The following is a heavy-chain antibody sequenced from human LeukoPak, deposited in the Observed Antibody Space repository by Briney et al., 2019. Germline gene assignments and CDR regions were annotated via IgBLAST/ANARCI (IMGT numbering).Heavy chain of an antibody. J-gene: IGHJ4*02. Sequence: SETLSLTCTVSGYSISSGYYWAWIRQPPGKGLQWIGNIYHSGNTYYNPSLKSRVSISVDTPKNQFSLRLTSVTAADTAMYYCAVQGSGFHNAPAGDFDYWGQGTLVTVSS. V-gene: IGHV4-38-2*02. CDR3: AVQGSGFHNAPAGDFDY. CDR2: IYHSGNT. CDR1: GYSISSGYY. D-gene: IGHD3-10*01.